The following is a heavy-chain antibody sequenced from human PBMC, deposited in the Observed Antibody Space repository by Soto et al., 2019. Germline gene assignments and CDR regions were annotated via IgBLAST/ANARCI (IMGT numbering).Heavy chain of an antibody. CDR2: IVVGSGNT. Sequence: SVKVSCKASGFTFTSSAVQWVRQARGQRLEWIGWIVVGSGNTNYAQKFQERVTITRDMSTSTAYMELSSLRSEGTAVYYCAAGQMATTGLNWFDPWGQGTLVTVSS. V-gene: IGHV1-58*01. CDR3: AAGQMATTGLNWFDP. J-gene: IGHJ5*02. CDR1: GFTFTSSA. D-gene: IGHD5-12*01.